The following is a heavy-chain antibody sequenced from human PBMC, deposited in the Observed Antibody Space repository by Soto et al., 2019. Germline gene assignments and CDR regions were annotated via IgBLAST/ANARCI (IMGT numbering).Heavy chain of an antibody. CDR1: GGSISSGGYY. J-gene: IGHJ4*02. V-gene: IGHV4-31*03. Sequence: QVQLQESGPGLVKPSQTLSLTCTVSGGSISSGGYYWSWIRQHPGKGLEWIGYNYYSGSTYYNPSLKSRVTRSVDTSKNQFSLKLSSVTAADTAVYYCAEGNMVRGVIIGPVDYWGQGTLVTVSS. CDR3: AEGNMVRGVIIGPVDY. D-gene: IGHD3-10*01. CDR2: NYYSGST.